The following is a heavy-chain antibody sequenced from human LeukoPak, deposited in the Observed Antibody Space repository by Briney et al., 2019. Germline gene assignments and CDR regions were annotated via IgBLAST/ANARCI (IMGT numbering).Heavy chain of an antibody. J-gene: IGHJ6*02. D-gene: IGHD3-3*01. CDR3: ARGTYYDFWSAFYV. CDR1: GGTFSSYA. V-gene: IGHV1-69*13. CDR2: IIPIFGTA. Sequence: SVKVSCKASGGTFSSYAISWVRQAPGQGLEWMGGIIPIFGTANYAQKFQGRVTITADESTSTAYMELSSLRSEDTAVYYCARGTYYDFWSAFYVWGQGTTVTVSS.